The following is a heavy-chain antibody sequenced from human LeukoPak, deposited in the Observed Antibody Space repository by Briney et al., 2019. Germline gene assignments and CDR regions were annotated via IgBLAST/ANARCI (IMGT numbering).Heavy chain of an antibody. CDR2: INPDGSTK. Sequence: GGSLRLSCAAPGFTFSNYWRHWVRQNPGKGLGGVSFINPDGSTKNYADSVKGRFTISRDNAKNSLYLQMNSLRAEDTAVYYCAREQTYYYDSSGYRPPGDYYYYYMDVWGKGTTVTVSS. J-gene: IGHJ6*03. CDR1: GFTFSNYW. CDR3: AREQTYYYDSSGYRPPGDYYYYYMDV. V-gene: IGHV3-74*01. D-gene: IGHD3-22*01.